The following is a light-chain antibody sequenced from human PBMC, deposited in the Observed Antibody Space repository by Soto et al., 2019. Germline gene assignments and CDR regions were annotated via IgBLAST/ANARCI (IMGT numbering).Light chain of an antibody. Sequence: PGEIATLSCRASQSVRSYVAWYQQKPGQAPRLLIYDASNRATGIPARFSGSGSGTDFTLSISRLEPEDFAVYYCQHYGNSPLTFGQGTRLEN. J-gene: IGKJ5*01. V-gene: IGKV3-20*01. CDR3: QHYGNSPLT. CDR1: QSVRSY. CDR2: DAS.